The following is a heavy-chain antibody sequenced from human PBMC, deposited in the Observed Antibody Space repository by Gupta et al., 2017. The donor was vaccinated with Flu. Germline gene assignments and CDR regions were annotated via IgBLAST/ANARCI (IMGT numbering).Heavy chain of an antibody. D-gene: IGHD1-26*01. CDR2: IGGSSDGRT. J-gene: IGHJ4*02. CDR1: GVTFSNYA. CDR3: AKGAGCGRFNELEM. Sequence: EAQLLESGGGLVQTGGSLRLSCAASGVTFSNYAMSWVRQAPGKGLEWVSGIGGSSDGRTLYADSVKGRLTISRDNSENTLFLQMNSLSDDDTAVYYCAKGAGCGRFNELEMWGQGTLVTVSS. V-gene: IGHV3-23*01.